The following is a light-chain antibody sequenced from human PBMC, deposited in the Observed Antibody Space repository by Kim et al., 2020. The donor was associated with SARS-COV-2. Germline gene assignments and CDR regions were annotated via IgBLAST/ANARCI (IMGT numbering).Light chain of an antibody. Sequence: EIVLTQSPGTLSLSPGERATLSCRASQSVSSSYLAWYQQKPGQAPRLLIYGASSRATGIPDRFSGSGSGTDFTLTIGRLEPEDFAVYYCQQYGSSPSFGQGTRLEIK. V-gene: IGKV3-20*01. CDR2: GAS. CDR1: QSVSSSY. J-gene: IGKJ5*01. CDR3: QQYGSSPS.